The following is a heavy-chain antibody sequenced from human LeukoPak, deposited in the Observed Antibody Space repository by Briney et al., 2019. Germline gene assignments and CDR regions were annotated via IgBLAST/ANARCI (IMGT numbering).Heavy chain of an antibody. D-gene: IGHD5-24*01. Sequence: GGSLRLSCAASGFTFSSYSMNWVRQAPGKGLEWVSYISSSSSTIYYADSVKGRFTISRDNAKNTLYLQLNSLRAEDTAIYYCANGRGPNTGPTLDYWGQGTLVTVSS. CDR2: ISSSSSTI. J-gene: IGHJ4*02. CDR3: ANGRGPNTGPTLDY. CDR1: GFTFSSYS. V-gene: IGHV3-48*01.